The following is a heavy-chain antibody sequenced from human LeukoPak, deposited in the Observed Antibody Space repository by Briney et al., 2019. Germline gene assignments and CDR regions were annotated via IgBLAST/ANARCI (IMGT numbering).Heavy chain of an antibody. CDR3: ARQGKSWFDY. Sequence: GGSLRLSCAVSGFTFSTYWMSWVRQAPGKGLEWVANIKQDGSEKYYVDSVKGRFTISRDNAKNSLYLQMNGLRAEDTAVYYCARQGKSWFDYWGQGSLVTVSS. V-gene: IGHV3-7*01. D-gene: IGHD6-13*01. CDR2: IKQDGSEK. J-gene: IGHJ4*02. CDR1: GFTFSTYW.